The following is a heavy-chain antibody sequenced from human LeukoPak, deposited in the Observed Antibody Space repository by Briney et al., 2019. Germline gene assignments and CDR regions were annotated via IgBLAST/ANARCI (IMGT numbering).Heavy chain of an antibody. CDR3: ARGVVVISSGDY. D-gene: IGHD3-22*01. CDR1: GYSISSGYY. J-gene: IGHJ4*02. Sequence: SETLSLICAVCGYSISSGYYWGWIRQPPGKGLEWIGSIYHSGSTYYNPSLKSRVTISVDTSKLQFSLKPSSVTAADTAVYYCARGVVVISSGDYWGQGTLVTVSS. V-gene: IGHV4-38-2*01. CDR2: IYHSGST.